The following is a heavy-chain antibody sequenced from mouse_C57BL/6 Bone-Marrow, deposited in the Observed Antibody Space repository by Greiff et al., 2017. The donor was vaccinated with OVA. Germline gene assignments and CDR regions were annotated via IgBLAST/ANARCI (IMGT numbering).Heavy chain of an antibody. CDR1: GFTFSDAW. CDR2: IRNKANNHAT. D-gene: IGHD3-2*02. V-gene: IGHV6-6*01. CDR3: TSVTAQAYAMDY. Sequence: EVQLVESGGGLVQPGGSMKLSCAASGFTFSDAWMDWVRQSPEKGLEWVAEIRNKANNHATYYAESVKGRFTISRDDSKSSVYLQMNSLRAEDTGIYYCTSVTAQAYAMDYWGQGTSVTVSS. J-gene: IGHJ4*01.